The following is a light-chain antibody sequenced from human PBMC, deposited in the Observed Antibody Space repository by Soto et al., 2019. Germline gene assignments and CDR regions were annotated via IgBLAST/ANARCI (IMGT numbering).Light chain of an antibody. Sequence: QSALAQPASVSGSPGQSITISCTGTSSDIGRYNLVSWYQQYPGKVPKLLIHEVSNRPSGVSNRFSGSKSGNTASLTISGLQAEDEADYYCLSKTSSISYVFGTGTKLTVL. CDR1: SSDIGRYNL. CDR2: EVS. CDR3: LSKTSSISYV. V-gene: IGLV2-14*02. J-gene: IGLJ1*01.